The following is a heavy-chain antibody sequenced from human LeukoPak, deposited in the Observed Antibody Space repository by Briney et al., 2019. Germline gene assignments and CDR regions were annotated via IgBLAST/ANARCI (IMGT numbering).Heavy chain of an antibody. J-gene: IGHJ6*02. CDR2: IHDSGST. Sequence: SETLSLTCTVSGGSINSYYSSWIRQSPGKGLLWIGYIHDSGSTNYNPSLKSRVTISLATSKNQFSLRLSSVTAADTAVYYCATLNSRSYYFPMDVWGQGTTVTVSS. V-gene: IGHV4-59*12. CDR3: ATLNSRSYYFPMDV. D-gene: IGHD2/OR15-2a*01. CDR1: GGSINSYY.